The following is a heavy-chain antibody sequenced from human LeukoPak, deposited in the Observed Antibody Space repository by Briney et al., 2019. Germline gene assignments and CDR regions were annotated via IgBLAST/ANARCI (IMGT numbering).Heavy chain of an antibody. Sequence: GGSLRLSCAASGFIFSSYGMHWVRQAPGKGPEWVAAISYDGSKEYYADSVKGRFSISRDNSKNTLYLQMNSLRAEDTAVFYCAKGKALLEYYFDYWGQGTLVTVSS. CDR2: ISYDGSKE. CDR3: AKGKALLEYYFDY. CDR1: GFIFSSYG. J-gene: IGHJ4*02. D-gene: IGHD2-15*01. V-gene: IGHV3-30*18.